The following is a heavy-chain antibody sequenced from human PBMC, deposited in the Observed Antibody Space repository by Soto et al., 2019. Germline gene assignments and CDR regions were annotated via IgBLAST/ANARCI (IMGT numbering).Heavy chain of an antibody. D-gene: IGHD2-2*02. Sequence: ASVKVSCKTAGYIFTIFGISWVRQAPGQGLEWMGWITAYNGDTKYAQKFQGRVTMTTDTATSTAYMELTSLKSDDTAEYYCARGGQYRYFDYWGQGTLVTVSS. CDR2: ITAYNGDT. CDR1: GYIFTIFG. V-gene: IGHV1-18*01. CDR3: ARGGQYRYFDY. J-gene: IGHJ4*02.